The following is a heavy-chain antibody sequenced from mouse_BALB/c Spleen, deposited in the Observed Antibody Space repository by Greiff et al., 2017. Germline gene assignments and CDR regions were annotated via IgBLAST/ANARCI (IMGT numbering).Heavy chain of an antibody. CDR1: GYTFTSYV. CDR2: INPYNDGT. V-gene: IGHV1-14*01. CDR3: ARPTLVRLYAMDY. Sequence: EVKLMESGPELVKPGASVKMSCKASGYTFTSYVMHWVKQKPGQGLEWIGYINPYNDGTKYNEKFKGKATLTSDKSSSTAYMELSSLTSEDSAVYYCARPTLVRLYAMDYWGQGTSVTVSS. D-gene: IGHD1-2*01. J-gene: IGHJ4*01.